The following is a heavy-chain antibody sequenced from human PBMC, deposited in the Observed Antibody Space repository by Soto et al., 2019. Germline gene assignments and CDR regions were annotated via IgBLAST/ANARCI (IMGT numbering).Heavy chain of an antibody. CDR2: IYWDGDQ. Sequence: QITLKESGPTLVKPTQTLTLTCTFSGISLSTKEVGVGWIRQPPGKGLEWLALIYWDGDQRYRPSLRTRVTITKDTSKNQVFLTMANTDPVDTATYFCAHTSLKNRWAFDYWGQGTLVTVSS. D-gene: IGHD2-2*01. CDR3: AHTSLKNRWAFDY. V-gene: IGHV2-5*02. J-gene: IGHJ4*02. CDR1: GISLSTKEVG.